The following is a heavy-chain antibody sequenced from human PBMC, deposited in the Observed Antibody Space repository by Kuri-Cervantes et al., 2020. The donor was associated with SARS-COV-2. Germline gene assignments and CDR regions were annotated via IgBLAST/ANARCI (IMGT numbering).Heavy chain of an antibody. CDR3: VRGGSGSYDGGDY. CDR2: IQYDGSNI. J-gene: IGHJ4*02. CDR1: GFIFSNYG. V-gene: IGHV3-30*02. D-gene: IGHD1-26*01. Sequence: GESLKISCAASGFIFSNYGMYWVRQAPGKGLECVSFIQYDGSNIYYADSVKGRFTISRHNSKNTLYLQMNSLRAEDTAVYYCVRGGSGSYDGGDYWGQGTLVTVSS.